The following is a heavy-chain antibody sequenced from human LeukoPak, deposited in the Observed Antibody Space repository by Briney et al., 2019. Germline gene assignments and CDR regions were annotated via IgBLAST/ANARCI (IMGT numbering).Heavy chain of an antibody. J-gene: IGHJ4*02. V-gene: IGHV4-39*01. CDR3: ARLSYDILTGYYHFDY. Sequence: PSETLSLTCTVSGGSISSSYYYWGWIRQPPGKGLEWIGNIYYSGSTYYNPSLKSRVTISADTSKNQFSLKLSSVTAADTALYYCARLSYDILTGYYHFDYWGQGTLVTVSS. D-gene: IGHD3-9*01. CDR1: GGSISSSYYY. CDR2: IYYSGST.